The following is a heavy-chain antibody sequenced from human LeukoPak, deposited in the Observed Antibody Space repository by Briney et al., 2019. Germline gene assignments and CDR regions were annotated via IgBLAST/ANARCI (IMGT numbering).Heavy chain of an antibody. D-gene: IGHD2-15*01. V-gene: IGHV3-13*03. CDR2: IGTAGDT. CDR3: AKDRERYCSGGSCHLLDY. J-gene: IGHJ4*02. CDR1: GFTFSSYD. Sequence: GGSLRLSCAACGFTFSSYDMHWVRQATGKGLEWVSAIGTAGDTYYPGSVKGQFTISRENAKNSLYLQMNSLRAEDTAVYYCAKDRERYCSGGSCHLLDYWGQGTLVTVSS.